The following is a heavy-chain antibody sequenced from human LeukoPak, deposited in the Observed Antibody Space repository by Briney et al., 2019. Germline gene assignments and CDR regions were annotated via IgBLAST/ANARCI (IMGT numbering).Heavy chain of an antibody. CDR2: IYYSGST. V-gene: IGHV4-59*01. Sequence: PSETLSPTCTVSGGSISSYYWSWIRQPPGKGLEWIGYIYYSGSTNYNPSLKSRVTISVDTSKNQFSLKLSSVAAADTAVYYCARAPRYYDILTGYWGYYFDYWGQGTLVTVSS. D-gene: IGHD3-9*01. J-gene: IGHJ4*02. CDR1: GGSISSYY. CDR3: ARAPRYYDILTGYWGYYFDY.